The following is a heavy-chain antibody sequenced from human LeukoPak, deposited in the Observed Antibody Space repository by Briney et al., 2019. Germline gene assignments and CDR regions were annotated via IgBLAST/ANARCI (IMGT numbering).Heavy chain of an antibody. CDR1: GFTFGDYA. D-gene: IGHD3-10*01. J-gene: IGHJ4*02. Sequence: PGRSLRLSCTASGFTFGDYAMSSARQAPGEGREWEGFIRSKAHGVQTEYAASVKGRFTIPRDDSNSIAYLQMNSLKTEDTAVYYCTREGRYGSGSYLHWGQGTLVTVSS. V-gene: IGHV3-49*04. CDR2: IRSKAHGVQT. CDR3: TREGRYGSGSYLH.